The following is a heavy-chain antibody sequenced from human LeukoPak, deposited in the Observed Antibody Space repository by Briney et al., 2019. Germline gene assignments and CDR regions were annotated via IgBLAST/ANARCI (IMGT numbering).Heavy chain of an antibody. CDR3: AKASVAIPQYCNS. V-gene: IGHV3-23*01. Sequence: GGSLRLPCEASGFTFGNYAMNWVRQAPGKGLEWVSTISGTGSSTYYADSAKGRFTISRDNSKDTLFLQLNSLTAADTAMYFCAKASVAIPQYCNSWGQGTLVTVSS. D-gene: IGHD2-2*02. CDR2: ISGTGSST. CDR1: GFTFGNYA. J-gene: IGHJ5*02.